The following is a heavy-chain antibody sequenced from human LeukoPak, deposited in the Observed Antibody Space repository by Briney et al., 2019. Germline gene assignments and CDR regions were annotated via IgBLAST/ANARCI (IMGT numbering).Heavy chain of an antibody. J-gene: IGHJ6*03. CDR1: GGSISSYY. CDR2: IYYSGST. V-gene: IGHV4-59*01. CDR3: ARATVPHGYYYYYMDV. Sequence: PSETLSLTCTVSGGSISSYYWSWIRQPPGKGLEWIGYIYYSGSTNYNPSLKSRVTISVDTSKNQFSLKLSSVTAADTAVYYCARATVPHGYYYYYMDVWGKGTTVTISS. D-gene: IGHD4-17*01.